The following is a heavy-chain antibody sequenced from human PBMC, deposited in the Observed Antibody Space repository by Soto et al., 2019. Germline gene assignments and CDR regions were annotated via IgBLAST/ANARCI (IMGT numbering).Heavy chain of an antibody. CDR2: ISSSGSST. CDR1: GFTFSSYA. D-gene: IGHD3-22*01. Sequence: PGGSLRLSCAASGFTFSSYAMNWVRQAPGKGLEWVSYISSSGSSTYYADSVKGRFTISRDNAKNSLSLQMNSLRAEDTAVYYCARYYYDSSGYYSHFDYWGQGTLVTVSS. V-gene: IGHV3-48*03. J-gene: IGHJ4*02. CDR3: ARYYYDSSGYYSHFDY.